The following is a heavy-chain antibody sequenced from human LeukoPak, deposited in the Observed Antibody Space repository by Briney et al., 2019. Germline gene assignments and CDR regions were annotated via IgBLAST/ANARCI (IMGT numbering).Heavy chain of an antibody. D-gene: IGHD5-18*01. J-gene: IGHJ4*02. CDR3: ARARIQLWFDY. Sequence: GGSLRHSCAASGFTFSSYWMHWVRQAPGKGLVWVSRINTDGSSTSYADSVKGRFTISRDNAKNTLYLQMNSLRAEDTAVYYCARARIQLWFDYWGQGTLVTVSS. CDR1: GFTFSSYW. V-gene: IGHV3-74*01. CDR2: INTDGSST.